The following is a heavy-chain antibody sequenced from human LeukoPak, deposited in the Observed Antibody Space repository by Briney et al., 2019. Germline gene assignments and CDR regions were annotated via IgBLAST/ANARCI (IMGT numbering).Heavy chain of an antibody. CDR3: AIVSSGPFDY. D-gene: IGHD3-22*01. V-gene: IGHV4-61*02. Sequence: SETLSLTCAVSAASISGIGYDWNWIRQPAGKGLEWIGRIYTSGSTNYNPSLKSRVTISGDTSKNQFSLRLSSVTAADTAVYYCAIVSSGPFDYWGQGTLVTVSS. CDR1: AASISGIGYD. J-gene: IGHJ4*02. CDR2: IYTSGST.